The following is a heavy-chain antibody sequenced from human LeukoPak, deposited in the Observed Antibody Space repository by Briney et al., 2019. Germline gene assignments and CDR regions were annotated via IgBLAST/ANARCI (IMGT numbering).Heavy chain of an antibody. J-gene: IGHJ4*02. CDR3: TRDMVRGVIDY. D-gene: IGHD3-10*01. Sequence: PGRSLRLSCTASGFTFGDYAMSWVRQAPGKGLEWVGFIRSKAYGGTTEYAASVKGRFTISRDDSKSIAYLQMNSLKTEDTAVYYCTRDMVRGVIDYWGQGTLVTVSS. V-gene: IGHV3-49*04. CDR1: GFTFGDYA. CDR2: IRSKAYGGTT.